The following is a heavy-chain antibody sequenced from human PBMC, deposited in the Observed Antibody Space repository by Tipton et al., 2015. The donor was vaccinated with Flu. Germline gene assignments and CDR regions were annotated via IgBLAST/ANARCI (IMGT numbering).Heavy chain of an antibody. J-gene: IGHJ6*03. V-gene: IGHV3-11*06. CDR3: ARSSSADYYFYYMDV. Sequence: SLRLSCAASGFTFSSYYMNWIRQAPGKGLEWVSYISSTHDYTNYADSVRGRFTISRDNARNSLYLQMNNLRDDDTAVYFCARSSSADYYFYYMDVWGIGATVTVSS. CDR2: ISSTHDYT. D-gene: IGHD6-6*01. CDR1: GFTFSSYY.